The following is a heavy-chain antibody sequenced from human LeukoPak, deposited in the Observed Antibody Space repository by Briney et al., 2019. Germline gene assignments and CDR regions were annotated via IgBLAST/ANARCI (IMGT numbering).Heavy chain of an antibody. CDR1: GGSISDNYY. V-gene: IGHV4-61*02. CDR2: IYNSGIT. CDR3: AREDGSGSMGYYYYYMDV. D-gene: IGHD3-10*01. Sequence: PSQTLSLTCNVSGGSISDNYYWAWIRQPAGKGLEYIGRIYNSGITNYNPSLKSRVTMLVDTSKNQFSLKLNSVTAADTAVYYCAREDGSGSMGYYYYYMDVWGKGTTVTISS. J-gene: IGHJ6*03.